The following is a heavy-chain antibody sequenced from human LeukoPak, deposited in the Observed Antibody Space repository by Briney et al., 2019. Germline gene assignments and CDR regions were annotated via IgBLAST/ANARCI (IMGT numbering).Heavy chain of an antibody. CDR3: ARSGGSPAGTHGHWFDP. Sequence: GESLKISCKGSGYSFTSYWIGWVRQMPGKGLEWMGITYPGDSDTRYSPSFQGQVTISADKSISTAYLQWSSLKASDTAMYYCARSGGSPAGTHGHWFDPWGQGTLVTVSS. V-gene: IGHV5-51*01. J-gene: IGHJ5*02. CDR1: GYSFTSYW. CDR2: TYPGDSDT. D-gene: IGHD2-15*01.